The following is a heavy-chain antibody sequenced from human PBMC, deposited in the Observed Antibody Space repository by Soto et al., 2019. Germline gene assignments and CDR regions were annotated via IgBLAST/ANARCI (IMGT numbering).Heavy chain of an antibody. CDR1: GFTFSSYA. CDR2: ISGSGGST. V-gene: IGHV3-23*01. Sequence: EVQLLESGGGLVQPGGSLRLSCAASGFTFSSYAMSWVRQAPGKGLEWVSAISGSGGSTYYADSVKGRFTISRDNSKNTLYLQMNSLRAEDTAVYHCAKAHQRVVYAIVDYWGQGTLVTVSS. J-gene: IGHJ4*02. CDR3: AKAHQRVVYAIVDY. D-gene: IGHD2-8*02.